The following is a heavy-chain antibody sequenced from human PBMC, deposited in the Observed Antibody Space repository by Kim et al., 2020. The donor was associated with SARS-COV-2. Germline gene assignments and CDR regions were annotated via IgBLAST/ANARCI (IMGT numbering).Heavy chain of an antibody. CDR1: GASISSYY. CDR2: LFDSGST. D-gene: IGHD1-26*01. Sequence: SETLSLTCTVSGASISSYYWSWIRQAPGKGLEWIGYLFDSGSTDYNLSLKSRVTISVDTSKNHFSLRLTSVTAADTAVYYCARHGGSYSFDSWGQGTLVT. CDR3: ARHGGSYSFDS. J-gene: IGHJ4*02. V-gene: IGHV4-59*08.